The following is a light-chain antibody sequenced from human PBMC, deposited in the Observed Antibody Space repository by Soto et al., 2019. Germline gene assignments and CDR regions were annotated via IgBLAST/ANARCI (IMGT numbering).Light chain of an antibody. J-gene: IGKJ2*01. CDR3: QHNANSPPYT. V-gene: IGKV1-39*01. Sequence: DIQMTQSPSSLSASVGDRVTITCRASQSIRTYLNWFQQRPGKAPKLLIYAASTLQGGVPSRFSGSGSGTDFTLTISRLEPEDFAMYHCQHNANSPPYTFGQGTKVEI. CDR1: QSIRTY. CDR2: AAS.